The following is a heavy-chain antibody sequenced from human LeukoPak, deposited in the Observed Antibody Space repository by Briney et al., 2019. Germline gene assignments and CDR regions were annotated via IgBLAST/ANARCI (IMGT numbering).Heavy chain of an antibody. Sequence: GGSLRLSCAASGFDFARYAMTWVRQAPGKGLEWVSAISYSGGSTYYADSVKGRFTISRDNSKNTLYLQMNSLRAEDTAVYYCAKDQRSIAVAGYFDYWGQGTLVTVSS. CDR1: GFDFARYA. D-gene: IGHD6-19*01. CDR3: AKDQRSIAVAGYFDY. CDR2: ISYSGGST. J-gene: IGHJ4*02. V-gene: IGHV3-23*01.